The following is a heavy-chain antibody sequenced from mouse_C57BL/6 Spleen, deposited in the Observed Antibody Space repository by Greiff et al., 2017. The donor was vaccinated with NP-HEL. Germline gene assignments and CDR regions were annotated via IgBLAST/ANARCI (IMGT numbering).Heavy chain of an antibody. Sequence: EVQLQQSGAELVRPGASVKLSCTASGFNIKDDYMHWVKQRPEQGLEWIGWIDPENGDTEYASKFQGKATITADTSSNTAYLQLSSLTSEDTAVYYCTTQLRVTFAYWGQGTLVTVSA. CDR3: TTQLRVTFAY. CDR2: IDPENGDT. CDR1: GFNIKDDY. V-gene: IGHV14-4*01. J-gene: IGHJ3*01. D-gene: IGHD1-1*01.